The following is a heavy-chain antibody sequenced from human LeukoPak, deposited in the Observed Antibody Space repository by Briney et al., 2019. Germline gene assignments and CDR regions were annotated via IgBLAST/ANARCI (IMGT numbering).Heavy chain of an antibody. CDR1: GYTFTSYG. V-gene: IGHV1-69*13. CDR3: ALYGYNLDY. Sequence: SVKVSCKASGYTFTSYGISWVRQAPGQGLEWMGGIIPIFGTANYAQKFQGRVTITADESTSTAYMELSSLRSEDTAVYYCALYGYNLDYWGQGTLVTVSS. D-gene: IGHD5-24*01. CDR2: IIPIFGTA. J-gene: IGHJ4*02.